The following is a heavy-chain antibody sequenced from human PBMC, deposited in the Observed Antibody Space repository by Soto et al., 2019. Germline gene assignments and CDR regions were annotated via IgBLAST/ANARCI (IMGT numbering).Heavy chain of an antibody. D-gene: IGHD4-17*01. CDR3: ARNYGDYVNWFDP. V-gene: IGHV3-23*01. J-gene: IGHJ5*02. Sequence: GGSLRLSCAASGFPFSSYAMNWVRPAPGKGLEWVSNIRGSSGSTYYADSVKGRFTISRDNSKNTMYLQMNSLRAEDTAVYYCARNYGDYVNWFDPWGQGTLVTVSS. CDR2: IRGSSGST. CDR1: GFPFSSYA.